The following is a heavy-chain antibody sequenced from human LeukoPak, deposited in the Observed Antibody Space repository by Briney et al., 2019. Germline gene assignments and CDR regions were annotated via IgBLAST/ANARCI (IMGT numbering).Heavy chain of an antibody. D-gene: IGHD5-18*01. CDR1: GGSISSYY. CDR3: ARARVGTGINFDY. Sequence: SETLSLTCTVSGGSISSYYWSWIRQPPGKGLEWIGYIYTSGSTNYNPSLKSRVTISVDTSKNQFSLKLSSVTAEDTAVYYCARARVGTGINFDYWGQGTLVTVSS. V-gene: IGHV4-4*09. J-gene: IGHJ4*02. CDR2: IYTSGST.